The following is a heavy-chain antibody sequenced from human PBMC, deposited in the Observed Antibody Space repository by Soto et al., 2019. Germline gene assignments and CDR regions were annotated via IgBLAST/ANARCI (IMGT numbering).Heavy chain of an antibody. CDR2: INHSGIT. D-gene: IGHD3-22*01. CDR3: ARVVPWVPYYYDSSPYPFANWFDP. J-gene: IGHJ5*02. V-gene: IGHV4-34*01. CDR1: GGSFSGYY. Sequence: PSETLSLTCAVYGGSFSGYYWSWIRQPPGKGLEWIGEINHSGITNYNPSLKSRVTISVDTSKNQFSLKLSSVTAADTAVYYCARVVPWVPYYYDSSPYPFANWFDPWGQGTLVTVSS.